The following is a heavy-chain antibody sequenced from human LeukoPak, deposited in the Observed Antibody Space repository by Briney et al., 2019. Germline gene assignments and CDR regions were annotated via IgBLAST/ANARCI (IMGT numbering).Heavy chain of an antibody. Sequence: ASVKVSCKASVYTFTGYYMHWVRQAPGQGLEWMGWINPNSGGTNYAQKFQGRVTMTRDTSIGTAYMELSRLRSDDTAVYYCARVGGYDYVWGSYRFDYWGQGTLVTVSS. CDR2: INPNSGGT. J-gene: IGHJ4*02. D-gene: IGHD3-16*02. CDR1: VYTFTGYY. CDR3: ARVGGYDYVWGSYRFDY. V-gene: IGHV1-2*02.